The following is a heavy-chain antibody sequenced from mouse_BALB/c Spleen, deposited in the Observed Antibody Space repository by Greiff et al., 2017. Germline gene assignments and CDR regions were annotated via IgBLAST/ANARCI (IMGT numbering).Heavy chain of an antibody. V-gene: IGHV1S81*02. J-gene: IGHJ2*01. Sequence: QVQLKESGAELVKPGASVKLSCKASGYTFTSYYMYWVKQRPGQGLEWIGEINPSNGGTNFNEKFKSKATLTVDKSSSTAYMQLSSLTSEDSAVYYCTRWDYGSSYFDYWGQGTTLTVSS. CDR1: GYTFTSYY. D-gene: IGHD1-1*01. CDR2: INPSNGGT. CDR3: TRWDYGSSYFDY.